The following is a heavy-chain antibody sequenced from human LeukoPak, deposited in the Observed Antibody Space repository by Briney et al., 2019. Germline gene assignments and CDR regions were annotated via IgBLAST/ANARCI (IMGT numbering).Heavy chain of an antibody. Sequence: GGSLRLSCVASGFTFSSYAMHWVRQAPGKGLEWVAVISYDGSNKYYADSVKGRFTISRDNSKNTLYLQMNSLRAEDTAVYYCARDRALYDFWSGEFDYWGQGTLVTVSS. CDR3: ARDRALYDFWSGEFDY. CDR1: GFTFSSYA. D-gene: IGHD3-3*01. V-gene: IGHV3-30-3*01. J-gene: IGHJ4*02. CDR2: ISYDGSNK.